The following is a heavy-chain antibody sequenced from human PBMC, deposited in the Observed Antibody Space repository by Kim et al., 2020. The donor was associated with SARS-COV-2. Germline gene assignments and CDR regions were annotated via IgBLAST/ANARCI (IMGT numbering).Heavy chain of an antibody. CDR3: ASLSRGYSSSLPYYFDY. V-gene: IGHV3-48*03. CDR2: ISSSGSTI. D-gene: IGHD6-13*01. CDR1: GFTFSSYE. J-gene: IGHJ4*02. Sequence: GGSLRLSCAASGFTFSSYEMNWVRQAPGKGLEWVSYISSSGSTIYYADSVKGRFTISRDNAKNSLYLQMNSLRAEDTAVYYCASLSRGYSSSLPYYFDYWGQGTLVTVSS.